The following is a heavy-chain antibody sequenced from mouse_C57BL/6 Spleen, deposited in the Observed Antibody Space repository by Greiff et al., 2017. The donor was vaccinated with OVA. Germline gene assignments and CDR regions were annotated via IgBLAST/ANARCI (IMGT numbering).Heavy chain of an antibody. CDR1: GFTFTDYY. CDR2: IRNKANGYTT. J-gene: IGHJ1*03. Sequence: EVKLVESGGGLVQPGGSLSLSCAASGFTFTDYYMSWVRQPPGKALEWLGFIRNKANGYTTEYSASVKGRFTISRDNSQSILYLQMNALRAEDSATYYCARDITTVGGYFDVWGTGTTVTVSS. D-gene: IGHD1-1*01. CDR3: ARDITTVGGYFDV. V-gene: IGHV7-3*01.